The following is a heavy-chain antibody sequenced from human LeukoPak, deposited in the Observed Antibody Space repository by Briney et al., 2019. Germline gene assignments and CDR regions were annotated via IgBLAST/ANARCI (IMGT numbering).Heavy chain of an antibody. J-gene: IGHJ4*02. V-gene: IGHV4-34*01. CDR1: GGSFSGYY. D-gene: IGHD1-1*01. Sequence: PSETLSLTCAVYGGSFSGYYWSWIRQPPGKGLEWIGEINHGGSTNYNPSLKSRVTISVDTSKNQFSLKLSSVTAADTAVYHCARYERGTMFDYWGQGILVTVSS. CDR3: ARYERGTMFDY. CDR2: INHGGST.